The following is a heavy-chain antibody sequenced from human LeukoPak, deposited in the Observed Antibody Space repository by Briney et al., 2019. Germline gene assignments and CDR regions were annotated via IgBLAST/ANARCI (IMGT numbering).Heavy chain of an antibody. CDR1: GFTFDDYA. Sequence: GGSLRLSCAASGFTFDDYAMHWVRQAPGKGLEWVSGISWNSGSIGYADSVKGRFTISRDNAKNSLYLQMNSLRAEDTAVYYCARERGTYGSGSYYPYFDYWGQGTLVTVSS. V-gene: IGHV3-9*01. CDR2: ISWNSGSI. J-gene: IGHJ4*02. D-gene: IGHD3-10*01. CDR3: ARERGTYGSGSYYPYFDY.